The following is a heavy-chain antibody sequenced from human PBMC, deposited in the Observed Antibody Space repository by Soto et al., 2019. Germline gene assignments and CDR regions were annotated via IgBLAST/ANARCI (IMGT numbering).Heavy chain of an antibody. CDR3: ARRIGYSSGWYWAFDI. CDR2: IYPGDSDT. J-gene: IGHJ3*02. Sequence: PGESLKISCKGSGYSFTSYWIGWVRQMPGRGLEWMGIIYPGDSDTRYSPSFQGQVTISADKSISTAYLQWSSLKASDTAMYYCARRIGYSSGWYWAFDIWGQGTMVTVSS. D-gene: IGHD6-19*01. V-gene: IGHV5-51*01. CDR1: GYSFTSYW.